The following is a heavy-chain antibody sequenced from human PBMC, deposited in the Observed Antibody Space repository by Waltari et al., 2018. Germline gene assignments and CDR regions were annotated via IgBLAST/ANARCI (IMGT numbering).Heavy chain of an antibody. CDR2: ISGNIGHT. V-gene: IGHV1-18*01. CDR3: ARDTLIVGGTLGDY. CDR1: GYTCTLYG. D-gene: IGHD1-26*01. Sequence: QVQLVQSGAEMKKPGASVRVACKASGYTCTLYGFSWVRQAPGQGLEGWGWISGNIGHTNYAENVQDRLTMTTDASPSTAYMELTNLRYDDTAMYYCARDTLIVGGTLGDYWGQGTLVTVSS. J-gene: IGHJ4*02.